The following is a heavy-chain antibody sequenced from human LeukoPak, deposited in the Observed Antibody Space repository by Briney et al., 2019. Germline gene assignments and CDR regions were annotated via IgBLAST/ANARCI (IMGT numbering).Heavy chain of an antibody. CDR2: ISYSGST. V-gene: IGHV4-59*08. CDR3: ARGPYYYMDV. J-gene: IGHJ6*03. CDR1: GGSISSYY. Sequence: SETLSLTCTVSGGSISSYYWSWIRQPPGKGLEWIGYISYSGSTNYNPSLKSRVTISVDTSKNQFSLKLSSVTAADTAVYYCARGPYYYMDVWGKGTTVTVSS.